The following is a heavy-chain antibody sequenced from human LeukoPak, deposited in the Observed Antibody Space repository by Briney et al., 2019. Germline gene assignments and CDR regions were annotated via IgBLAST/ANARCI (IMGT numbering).Heavy chain of an antibody. CDR1: GGSISSSSYY. Sequence: PSETLSLTCTVSGGSISSSSYYWGWIRQLPGKGLEWIGSIYYSGSTYYNPSLKSRVTISVDTSKNQFSLKLSSVTAADTAVYYCARHYDILTGYNRRFGGNWFDPWGQGTLVTVSS. CDR2: IYYSGST. CDR3: ARHYDILTGYNRRFGGNWFDP. V-gene: IGHV4-39*01. J-gene: IGHJ5*02. D-gene: IGHD3-9*01.